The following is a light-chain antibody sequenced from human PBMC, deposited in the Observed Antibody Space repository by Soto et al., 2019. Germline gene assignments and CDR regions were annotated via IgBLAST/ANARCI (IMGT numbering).Light chain of an antibody. Sequence: QPVLTQSASASASLGSSVKLTCTLSSGHSSYIIAWHQQQPGKAPRYLMKLEGSGSYNKGSGVPDRFSGSSSGADRYLTISNLQSEDEADSYCETWDSNTVVFGGGTKLTVL. CDR2: LEGSGSY. V-gene: IGLV4-60*03. CDR1: SGHSSYI. J-gene: IGLJ2*01. CDR3: ETWDSNTVV.